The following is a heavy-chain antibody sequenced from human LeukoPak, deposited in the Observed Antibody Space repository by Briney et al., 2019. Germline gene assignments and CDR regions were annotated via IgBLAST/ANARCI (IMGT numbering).Heavy chain of an antibody. V-gene: IGHV1-46*01. D-gene: IGHD3-10*01. CDR2: INPRGGSA. CDR3: ARDYHGSGSLTTFDS. CDR1: GYTFTSFF. J-gene: IGHJ4*02. Sequence: ASMKVSCKASGYTFTSFFMHWVRQAPGQGLEWMGIINPRGGSATSAQKFQGRVTMTRDTSTSTVYMELSSLRSEDTAVYYCARDYHGSGSLTTFDSWGQGTLVTVSS.